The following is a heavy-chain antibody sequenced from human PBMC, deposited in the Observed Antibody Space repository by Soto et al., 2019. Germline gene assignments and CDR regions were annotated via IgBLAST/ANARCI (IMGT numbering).Heavy chain of an antibody. CDR2: ISSSSSTI. D-gene: IGHD3-22*01. CDR1: AFTFDDFG. J-gene: IGHJ4*02. Sequence: GGSLRLSCATSAFTFDDFGMNWVRQAPGKGLEWVSYISSSSSTIYYADSVKGRFTISRDNAKNSLYLQMNSLRDEDTAVYYCARDPYDYDDTSGYYRHWGQGTLVTVSS. V-gene: IGHV3-48*02. CDR3: ARDPYDYDDTSGYYRH.